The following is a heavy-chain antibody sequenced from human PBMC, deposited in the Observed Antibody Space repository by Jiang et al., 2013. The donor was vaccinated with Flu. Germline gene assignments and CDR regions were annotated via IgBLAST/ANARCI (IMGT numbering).Heavy chain of an antibody. Sequence: QPPGKALEWIGYIHYSGSTNYNPPLKSRVTISIDTSKNQFSLKVNSVTAADTAVYYCARDHRGNCSGGICYSNYFDYWGQGTLVTVSS. CDR3: ARDHRGNCSGGICYSNYFDY. V-gene: IGHV4-59*13. J-gene: IGHJ4*02. D-gene: IGHD2-15*01. CDR2: IHYSGST.